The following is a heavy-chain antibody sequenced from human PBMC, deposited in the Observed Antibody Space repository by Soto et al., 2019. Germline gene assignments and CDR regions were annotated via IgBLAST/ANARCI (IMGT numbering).Heavy chain of an antibody. CDR1: GYTFTGYY. D-gene: IGHD3-22*01. V-gene: IGHV1-2*04. CDR3: ARDLRYYYDSSGYYSGAFDI. CDR2: INPNSGGT. J-gene: IGHJ3*02. Sequence: ASVKVSCKASGYTFTGYYMHWVRQAPGQGLEWMGWINPNSGGTNYAQKFQGWVTMTRDTSISTAYMELSRLRSDDTAVYYCARDLRYYYDSSGYYSGAFDIWGQGTMVTVSS.